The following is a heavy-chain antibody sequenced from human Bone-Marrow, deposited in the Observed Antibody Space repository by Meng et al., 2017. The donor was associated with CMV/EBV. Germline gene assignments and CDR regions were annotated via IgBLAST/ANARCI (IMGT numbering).Heavy chain of an antibody. D-gene: IGHD6-6*01. CDR1: GYTFTGYY. CDR3: ARDQGSSSATYGMDV. Sequence: ASVKVSCKASGYTFTGYYMHWVRQAPGQGLEWMGWINPNSGGTNYAQKFQGRVTMTRDTSISTAYMELSRLRSDDTAVYYCARDQGSSSATYGMDVWGQGTTVTVS. V-gene: IGHV1-2*02. CDR2: INPNSGGT. J-gene: IGHJ6*02.